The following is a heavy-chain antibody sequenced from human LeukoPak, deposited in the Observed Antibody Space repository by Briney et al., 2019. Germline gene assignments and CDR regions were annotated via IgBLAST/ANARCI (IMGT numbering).Heavy chain of an antibody. Sequence: GGSLRLSCAASGFTFTGHTMTWLRQAPGKGLEWVANIKQDGSEKYYVDSVKGRFTISRDNAKNSLYLQMNSLRAEDTAVYYCARSAPHYYYGMDVWGQGTTVTVSS. CDR1: GFTFTGHT. CDR2: IKQDGSEK. V-gene: IGHV3-7*01. J-gene: IGHJ6*02. CDR3: ARSAPHYYYGMDV.